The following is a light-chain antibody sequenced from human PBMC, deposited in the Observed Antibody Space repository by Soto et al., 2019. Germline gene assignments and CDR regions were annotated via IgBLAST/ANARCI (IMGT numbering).Light chain of an antibody. Sequence: QSALTQPASVSGSPGPSITISCTGTSSDVGTYNLVSWYQQHPGKAPKLIIYEGTKRPSGVSNRFSGSKSDNTASLTISGLQAEDEADYYCCSYAGSSTHVVFGGVTQMTV. CDR1: SSDVGTYNL. V-gene: IGLV2-23*01. CDR2: EGT. J-gene: IGLJ2*01. CDR3: CSYAGSSTHVV.